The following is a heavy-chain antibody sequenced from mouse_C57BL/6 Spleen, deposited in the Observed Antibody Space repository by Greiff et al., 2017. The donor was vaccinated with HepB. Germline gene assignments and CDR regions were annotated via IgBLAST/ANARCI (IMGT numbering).Heavy chain of an antibody. Sequence: ESGPGLVKPSQSLSLACSVTGYSITSGYYWNWIRQFPGNKLEWMGYISYDGSNNYNPSLKNRISITRDTSKNQFFLKLNSVTTEDTATYYCARDGEAGYFDVWGTGTTVTVSS. J-gene: IGHJ1*03. CDR2: ISYDGSN. CDR1: GYSITSGYY. CDR3: ARDGEAGYFDV. V-gene: IGHV3-6*01.